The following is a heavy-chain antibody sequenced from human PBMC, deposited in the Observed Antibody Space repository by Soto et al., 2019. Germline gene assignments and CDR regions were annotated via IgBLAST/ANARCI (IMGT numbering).Heavy chain of an antibody. Sequence: QVQLQESGPGLVRPSETLSLTCTVSGGSIRSSYYYWTWIRQPPGKGLEWVGFVDYSGSAYYNPSLKSRLTLSVDTSKNQCSLTLGSMTAADTDVYFCARELTGYSYGPGEVYWGAGTLVIVSS. V-gene: IGHV4-30-4*01. J-gene: IGHJ4*02. CDR1: GGSIRSSYYY. D-gene: IGHD5-18*01. CDR2: VDYSGSA. CDR3: ARELTGYSYGPGEVY.